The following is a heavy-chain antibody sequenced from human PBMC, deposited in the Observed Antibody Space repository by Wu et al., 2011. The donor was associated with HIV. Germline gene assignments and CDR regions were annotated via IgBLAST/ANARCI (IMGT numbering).Heavy chain of an antibody. V-gene: IGHV1-69*14. CDR1: GGTFSSYA. D-gene: IGHD1-26*01. CDR2: IIPIFGTA. J-gene: IGHJ4*02. CDR3: ARGWRSGSYYPSFDY. Sequence: QVQLVQSGAEVKKPGSSVKVSCKASGGTFSSYAISWVRQAPGQGLEWMGRIIPIFGTANYAQKFQGRVTITADKSTNTAYMELSSLRSEDTAVYYCARGWRSGSYYPSFDYWGQGTLVTVSS.